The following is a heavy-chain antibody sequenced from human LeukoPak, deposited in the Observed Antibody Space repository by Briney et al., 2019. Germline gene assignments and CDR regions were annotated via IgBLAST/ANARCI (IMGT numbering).Heavy chain of an antibody. D-gene: IGHD5-18*01. J-gene: IGHJ4*02. V-gene: IGHV3-30*18. CDR1: GFTFSSYG. CDR2: ISYDGSNK. Sequence: GRSLRLSCAASGFTFSSYGMHWGRQAPGRGLEWVAVISYDGSNKYYADSVKGRFTISRDNSKNTLYLQMNSLRAEDTAVYYCAKDRWYTAMGLFDYWGQGTLVTVSS. CDR3: AKDRWYTAMGLFDY.